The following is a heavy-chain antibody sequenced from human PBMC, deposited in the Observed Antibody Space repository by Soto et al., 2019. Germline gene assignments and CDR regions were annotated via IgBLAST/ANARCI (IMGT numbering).Heavy chain of an antibody. V-gene: IGHV4-59*01. J-gene: IGHJ4*02. Sequence: LSLTCTVSGASISGYYWSWIRQPPGKGLEWIGFINYSGSTNYSPSLKSRLTISVDTSKNQFSLKLTSVTAADTAVYYCARASIQLVQDYWGRGTLVTVSS. CDR1: GASISGYY. CDR3: ARASIQLVQDY. CDR2: INYSGST. D-gene: IGHD6-6*01.